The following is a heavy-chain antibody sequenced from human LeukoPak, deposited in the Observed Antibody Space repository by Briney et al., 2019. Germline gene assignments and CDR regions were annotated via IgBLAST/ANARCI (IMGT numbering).Heavy chain of an antibody. CDR3: APFLLRGAYFDY. J-gene: IGHJ4*02. V-gene: IGHV4-39*01. CDR2: IYYSGST. Sequence: SETLSLTCTVSGGSISISSYYWGWIRQPPGKGMEWIGSIYYSGSTYYNPSLKSRVTISADTSKNQFSLKLSSVTAADTAVYYCAPFLLRGAYFDYWGQGTLVTVSS. D-gene: IGHD3-16*01. CDR1: GGSISISSYY.